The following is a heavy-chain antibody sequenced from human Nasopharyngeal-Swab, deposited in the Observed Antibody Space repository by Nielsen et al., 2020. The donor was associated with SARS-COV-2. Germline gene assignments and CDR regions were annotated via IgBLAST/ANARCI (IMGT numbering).Heavy chain of an antibody. CDR1: GFTFSSYA. J-gene: IGHJ5*02. CDR2: ISYDGSNK. Sequence: SCAASGFTFSSYAMHWVRQAPGKGLEWVAVISYDGSNKYYADSVKGRFTISRDNSKNTLYLQMNSLRAEDTAVYYCARETPWIQLKWFDPWGQGTLVTVSS. D-gene: IGHD5-18*01. CDR3: ARETPWIQLKWFDP. V-gene: IGHV3-30*04.